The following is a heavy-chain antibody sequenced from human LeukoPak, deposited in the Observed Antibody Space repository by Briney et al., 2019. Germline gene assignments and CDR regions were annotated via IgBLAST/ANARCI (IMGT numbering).Heavy chain of an antibody. D-gene: IGHD2-21*01. CDR3: AKGGVAPDY. J-gene: IGHJ4*02. CDR2: ISYDGTKQ. CDR1: GFTFSINA. V-gene: IGHV3-30-3*01. Sequence: GGSLRLSCEGSGFTFSINAMHWVRQAPGKGLEWLAVISYDGTKQYFADSVKGRFTISRDNVKNSLYLEMNSLRAEDTAVYYCAKGGVAPDYWGQGTLVTVSS.